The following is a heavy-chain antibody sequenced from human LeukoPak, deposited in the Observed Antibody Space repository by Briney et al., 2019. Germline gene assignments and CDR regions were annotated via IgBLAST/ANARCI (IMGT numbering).Heavy chain of an antibody. CDR1: GFTFSDYY. V-gene: IGHV3-11*01. CDR2: ISSSGSTI. J-gene: IGHJ6*03. Sequence: GGSLRLSCAASGFTFSDYYMSWVRQAPGKGLEWVSYISSSGSTIYYADSVKGRFTISRDNAKNPLYLQMNSLRAEDTAVYYCARDLEHQADYYYYYMDVWGKGTTVTVSS. CDR3: ARDLEHQADYYYYYMDV. D-gene: IGHD2-2*01.